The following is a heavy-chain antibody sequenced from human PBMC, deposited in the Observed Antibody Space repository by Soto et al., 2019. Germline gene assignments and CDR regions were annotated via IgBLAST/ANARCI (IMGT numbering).Heavy chain of an antibody. V-gene: IGHV2-5*02. D-gene: IGHD6-25*01. CDR1: GFSLSTSGVG. Sequence: QITLKESGPTLVKPTQTLTLTCTFSGFSLSTSGVGVAWIRQPPGKALEWLALIYWDDDKRYSPSLKSRLTITNDTSKNQVVLTMTNMDPVDTATYYCAHRHRLGRPFLIDYWGQGTLVTVSS. CDR3: AHRHRLGRPFLIDY. J-gene: IGHJ4*02. CDR2: IYWDDDK.